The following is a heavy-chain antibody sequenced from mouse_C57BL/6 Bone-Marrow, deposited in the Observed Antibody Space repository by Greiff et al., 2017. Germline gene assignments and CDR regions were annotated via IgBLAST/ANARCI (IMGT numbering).Heavy chain of an antibody. CDR2: IDPNSGGT. CDR1: GYTFTSYW. V-gene: IGHV1-72*01. Sequence: QVQLQQSGAELVKPGASVKLSCKASGYTFTSYWMHWVKQRPGRGLEWIGRIDPNSGGTKYKEKFKSKATLTVDKPSSTAYMQLSSLTSEDSAVYYCAREYCGCSASWFAYWGQGTLVTVSA. D-gene: IGHD1-1*01. J-gene: IGHJ3*01. CDR3: AREYCGCSASWFAY.